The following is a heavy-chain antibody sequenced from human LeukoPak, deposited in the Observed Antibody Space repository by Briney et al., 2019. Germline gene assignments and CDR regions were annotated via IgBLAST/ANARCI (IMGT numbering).Heavy chain of an antibody. J-gene: IGHJ2*01. D-gene: IGHD4-11*01. Sequence: PGGSLRLPCAASGFTFSSYWMHWVRQAPGKGLVWVSRINTDGSSTSYADSVKGRFTISRDSAKNTLYLQMNSLRAEDTAVYYCARVGTVTTLGYFDLWGRGTLVTVSS. CDR1: GFTFSSYW. CDR3: ARVGTVTTLGYFDL. V-gene: IGHV3-74*01. CDR2: INTDGSST.